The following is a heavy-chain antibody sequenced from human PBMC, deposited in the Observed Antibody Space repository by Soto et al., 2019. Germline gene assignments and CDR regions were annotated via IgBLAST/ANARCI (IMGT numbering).Heavy chain of an antibody. Sequence: QVQLVQSGAEVKKPGASVRVSCKASGYTFTTYGFSWVRQAPGQGLEWMGWISNHNGKTMSGQNFRGRVTMTTDKSTGTGYVELKSVRSDDTAVYFCARGHGYLDSWGQGTLVAVSS. CDR2: ISNHNGKT. CDR3: ARGHGYLDS. V-gene: IGHV1-18*01. CDR1: GYTFTTYG. J-gene: IGHJ4*02.